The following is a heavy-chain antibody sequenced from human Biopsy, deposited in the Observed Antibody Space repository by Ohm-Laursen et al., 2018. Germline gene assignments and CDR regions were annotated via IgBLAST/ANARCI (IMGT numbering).Heavy chain of an antibody. J-gene: IGHJ4*02. D-gene: IGHD6-19*01. Sequence: SLRLSCAASGFTFSDYAMHWVRQAPGKGLEWVAIITHDGSKTYYADSMEGRFTISRDQFKSTVYLQLNSLRTEDTAIYYCTKERRGWYSERWGQGTLVTVSS. CDR2: ITHDGSKT. CDR3: TKERRGWYSER. V-gene: IGHV3-30*18. CDR1: GFTFSDYA.